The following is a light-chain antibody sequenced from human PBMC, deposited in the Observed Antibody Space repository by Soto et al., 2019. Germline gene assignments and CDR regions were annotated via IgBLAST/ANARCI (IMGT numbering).Light chain of an antibody. Sequence: QSVLTQPASVSGSPGQSITISCTGTSSDVGFYNYVSWYQQHPGKAPKLMIFDVSNRPSGVSNRFSGSKSGNTASLTISGLQAEDEADYYCSSYTSRSTVVFGGGTKVTVL. V-gene: IGLV2-14*01. J-gene: IGLJ2*01. CDR3: SSYTSRSTVV. CDR1: SSDVGFYNY. CDR2: DVS.